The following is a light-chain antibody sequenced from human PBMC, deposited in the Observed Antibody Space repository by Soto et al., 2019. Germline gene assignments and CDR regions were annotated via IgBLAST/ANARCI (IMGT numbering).Light chain of an antibody. CDR2: RNN. CDR3: AAWDDSLSGLVV. CDR1: SSNIGSNY. Sequence: QSALTQPPSASGTPGQRVTISCSGSSSNIGSNYVYWYQQLPGTAPKLLIYRNNQRPSGVPYRFSGSKSGTSASLAISVLRSEYEADYYCAAWDDSLSGLVVFCGGTQLTV. J-gene: IGLJ2*01. V-gene: IGLV1-47*01.